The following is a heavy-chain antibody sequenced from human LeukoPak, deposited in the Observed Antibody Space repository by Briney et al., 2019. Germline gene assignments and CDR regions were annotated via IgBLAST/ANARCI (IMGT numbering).Heavy chain of an antibody. CDR3: ARFLVDRAARRNNDAFDI. CDR1: GYSFTSYW. V-gene: IGHV5-51*01. J-gene: IGHJ3*02. CDR2: IYPGDSDT. Sequence: GESLKISCKGSGYSFTSYWIGWVRQMPGKGLEWMGIIYPGDSDTRYSPSFQGQVTISADKSISTAYLQWSSLKASDTAMYYCARFLVDRAARRNNDAFDIWGQGTMVTVSS. D-gene: IGHD6-6*01.